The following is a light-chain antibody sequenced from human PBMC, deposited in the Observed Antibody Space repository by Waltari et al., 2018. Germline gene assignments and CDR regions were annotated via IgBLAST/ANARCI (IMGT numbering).Light chain of an antibody. J-gene: IGKJ3*01. CDR1: QSVLHSSNNKNY. CDR3: QQYSSIPFT. Sequence: DIVMTQSPDSLAVSLGERATINCKSSQSVLHSSNNKNYLAWYQQKPGQSPNLLIYWASTRESGVPDRFSGSGSGTDFTLTISSLQAEDVAVYYCQQYSSIPFTFGPGTKVDIK. V-gene: IGKV4-1*01. CDR2: WAS.